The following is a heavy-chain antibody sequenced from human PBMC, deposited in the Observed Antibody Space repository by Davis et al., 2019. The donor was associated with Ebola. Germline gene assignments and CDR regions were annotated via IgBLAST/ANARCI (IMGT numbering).Heavy chain of an antibody. CDR3: ARRSVVYYYYYGMDV. CDR2: IYYSGSA. J-gene: IGHJ6*02. V-gene: IGHV4-59*12. CDR1: GGSISSYY. Sequence: MPSETLSLTCTVSGGSISSYYWSWIRQLPGKGLEWIGYIYYSGSANYNPSLKSRVTISVDTSKNQFSLKLSSVTAADTAVYYCARRSVVYYYYYGMDVWGQGTTVTVSS. D-gene: IGHD4-23*01.